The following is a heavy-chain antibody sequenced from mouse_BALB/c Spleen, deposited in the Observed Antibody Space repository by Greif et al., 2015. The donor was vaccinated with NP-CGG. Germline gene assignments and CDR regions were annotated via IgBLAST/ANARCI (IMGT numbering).Heavy chain of an antibody. J-gene: IGHJ3*01. D-gene: IGHD2-4*01. CDR2: IDPSDSET. V-gene: IGHV1-69*02. CDR1: GYTFTSYW. Sequence: QVQLQQSGAELVKPGAPVKLSCKASGYTFTSYWMNWVKQRPGRGLAWIGRIDPSDSETHYNQKFKDKATLTVDKSSSTAYIQLSSLTSEDSAVYYCARGAITTGFAYWGQGTLVTVSA. CDR3: ARGAITTGFAY.